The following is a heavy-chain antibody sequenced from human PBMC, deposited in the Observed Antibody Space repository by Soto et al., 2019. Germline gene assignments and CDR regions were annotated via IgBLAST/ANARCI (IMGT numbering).Heavy chain of an antibody. D-gene: IGHD3-3*01. CDR2: SKPKTHRGETI. Sequence: LSCAASGLSVTNAWLSWFRQTPGKGLEWVCRSKPKTHRGETIQYPPSVKGRFIISRDDSKDILYLEMNSLKTDDTGVYYCSTAGQWSFWTASYFEHWGQGTPATVST. J-gene: IGHJ4*02. CDR3: STAGQWSFWTASYFEH. CDR1: GLSVTNAW. V-gene: IGHV3-15*01.